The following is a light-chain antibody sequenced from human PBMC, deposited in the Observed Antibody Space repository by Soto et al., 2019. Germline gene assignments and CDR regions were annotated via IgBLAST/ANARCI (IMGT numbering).Light chain of an antibody. V-gene: IGKV1-5*01. CDR2: DAS. Sequence: DIQITRSPPPLLPPLGARITTTSGAGQKINTGLAWFQQKPGRAPKVLIYDASSLESGVPSRISGSGSGTEFILTISSLQLDDFATYYCHQYYGYPYTFGQGTKLEIK. J-gene: IGKJ2*01. CDR3: HQYYGYPYT. CDR1: QKINTG.